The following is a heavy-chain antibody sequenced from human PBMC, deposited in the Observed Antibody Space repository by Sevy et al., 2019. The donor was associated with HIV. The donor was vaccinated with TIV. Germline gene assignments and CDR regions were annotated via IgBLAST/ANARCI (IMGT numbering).Heavy chain of an antibody. CDR3: AISKFWSRSWFDP. D-gene: IGHD3-3*01. CDR1: GGTFSSYA. Sequence: ASVKVSCKASGGTFSSYAINWVRQAPGQGLEWMGGIIPIFGTANYAQKFQGRVTITADESTSTAYMELSSLRSEDTAVYYCAISKFWSRSWFDPWGQGTLVTVSS. J-gene: IGHJ5*02. CDR2: IIPIFGTA. V-gene: IGHV1-69*13.